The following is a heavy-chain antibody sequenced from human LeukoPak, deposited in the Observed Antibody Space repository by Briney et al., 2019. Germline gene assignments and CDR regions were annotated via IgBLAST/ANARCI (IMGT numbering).Heavy chain of an antibody. CDR1: GYTFTGYY. CDR3: ARDILKRWYYFDY. CDR2: INPNSGGT. J-gene: IGHJ4*02. V-gene: IGHV1-2*02. Sequence: ASVKVSCKASGYTFTGYYMHWVRQAPGQGLEWMGWINPNSGGTNYAQKFQGRVTMTRDTSISTAYMEPSRLRSDDTAVYYCARDILKRWYYFDYWGQGTLVTVSS. D-gene: IGHD4-23*01.